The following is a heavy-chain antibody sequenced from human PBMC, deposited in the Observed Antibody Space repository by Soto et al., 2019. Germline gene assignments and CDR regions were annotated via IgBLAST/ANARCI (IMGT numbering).Heavy chain of an antibody. CDR3: TIGSWSGEVFDI. CDR1: GGTFSTYS. Sequence: QVQLVQSGAEVKKPGSAVKVSCKDSGGTFSTYSMFWVRQAPGQGLEWMGRIIPMLGIANYAQKFQGRVTITADKSTGTAYIELSRLRSEATALYYCTIGSWSGEVFDIWGQGTMVTVSS. V-gene: IGHV1-69*02. D-gene: IGHD2-21*01. J-gene: IGHJ3*02. CDR2: IIPMLGIA.